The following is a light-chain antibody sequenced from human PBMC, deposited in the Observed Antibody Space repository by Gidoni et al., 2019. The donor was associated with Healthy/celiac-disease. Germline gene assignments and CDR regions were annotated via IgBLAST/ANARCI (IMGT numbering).Light chain of an antibody. Sequence: QSDLTQPASYSGSPGQSSTISCTGHSSDVGGYNYVSLYQQPPGKAPKLMIDEVSHRPSGVANRCAGSRSCNTSSLTISALQAEDVADYYCSSYTRSSLVVFGGGSKLSVL. CDR1: SSDVGGYNY. CDR3: SSYTRSSLVV. J-gene: IGLJ2*01. CDR2: EVS. V-gene: IGLV2-14*01.